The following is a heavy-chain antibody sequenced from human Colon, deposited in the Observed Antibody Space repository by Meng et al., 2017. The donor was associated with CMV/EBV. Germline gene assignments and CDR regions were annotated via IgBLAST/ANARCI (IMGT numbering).Heavy chain of an antibody. Sequence: QLKLPHAGPGLVKPSQTLSLTCAISGDSVSSNSAAWNWIRQSPSRGLEWLGRTYYRSQWYNEYAVSVRSRITINPDTAKNQFSLQLNSVTPEDTAVYYCVRGGKYTSGSYFDPWGQGTLVTVSS. CDR1: GDSVSSNSAA. CDR3: VRGGKYTSGSYFDP. CDR2: TYYRSQWYN. D-gene: IGHD6-19*01. J-gene: IGHJ5*02. V-gene: IGHV6-1*01.